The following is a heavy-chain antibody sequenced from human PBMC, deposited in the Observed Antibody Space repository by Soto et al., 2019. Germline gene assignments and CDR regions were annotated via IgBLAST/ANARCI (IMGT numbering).Heavy chain of an antibody. Sequence: ASVKVSCKASGYTFTGYYMHWVRQAPGQGLEWMGWINPNSGGTNYAQKFQGWVTMTRDTSISTAYMELSRLRSDDTAVYYCARESHSGSYSGAFDIWGQGTMVTVSS. D-gene: IGHD1-26*01. CDR2: INPNSGGT. CDR1: GYTFTGYY. V-gene: IGHV1-2*04. CDR3: ARESHSGSYSGAFDI. J-gene: IGHJ3*02.